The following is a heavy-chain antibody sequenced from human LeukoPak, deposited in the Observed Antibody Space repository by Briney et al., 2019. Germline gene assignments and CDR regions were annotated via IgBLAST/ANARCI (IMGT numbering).Heavy chain of an antibody. Sequence: NPSETLSLTCIVSGGSISINNYYWGWIRQPPGKGLEWIGSIHYSGRTYYNPSLESRVTISVDTSKNQFSLKLSSVTAADTSIYYRANHYSGHAFDIWGQGTMVTVSS. CDR1: GGSISINNYY. V-gene: IGHV4-39*01. CDR2: IHYSGRT. D-gene: IGHD4-11*01. CDR3: ANHYSGHAFDI. J-gene: IGHJ3*02.